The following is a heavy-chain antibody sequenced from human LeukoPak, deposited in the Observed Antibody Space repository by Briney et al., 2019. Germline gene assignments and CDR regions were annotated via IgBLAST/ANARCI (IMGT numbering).Heavy chain of an antibody. CDR2: IIPIFGTA. Sequence: SVKVSCKASGGTFISYAISWVRQAPGQGLEWMGRIIPIFGTANYAQKFQGRVTITTDESTSTAYMELSSLRSEDTAVYYCARGAVATISEMDYWGQGTLVTVSS. CDR3: ARGAVATISEMDY. CDR1: GGTFISYA. J-gene: IGHJ4*02. D-gene: IGHD5-24*01. V-gene: IGHV1-69*05.